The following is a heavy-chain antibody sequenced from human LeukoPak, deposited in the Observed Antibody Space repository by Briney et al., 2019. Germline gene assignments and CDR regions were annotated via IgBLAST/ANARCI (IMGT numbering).Heavy chain of an antibody. CDR2: IYGSGGGT. CDR3: AKEAVTMVRGVIIGGRPDY. V-gene: IGHV3-23*01. J-gene: IGHJ4*02. D-gene: IGHD3-10*01. CDR1: GFTFCSHA. Sequence: GGALRLSCSASGFTFCSHALSRVRQAPGKGLEWGLAIYGSGGGTYYADSVKGRFTISRDNSKNTLYLQMNSLRAEDTAVYYCAKEAVTMVRGVIIGGRPDYWGQGTLVTVSS.